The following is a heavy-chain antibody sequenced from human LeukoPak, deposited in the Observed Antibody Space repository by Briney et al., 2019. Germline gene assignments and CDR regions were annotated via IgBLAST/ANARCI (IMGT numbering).Heavy chain of an antibody. CDR3: ARDGAAAF. V-gene: IGHV1-8*02. D-gene: IGHD6-13*01. Sequence: ASVKVSCKASGYTFTGYYMHWVRQAPGQGLEWMGWMNPNSGNTGYAQKFQGRVTMTRNTSISTAYMELSSLRSEDTAVYYCARDGAAAFWGQGTLVTVSS. CDR2: MNPNSGNT. CDR1: GYTFTGYY. J-gene: IGHJ4*02.